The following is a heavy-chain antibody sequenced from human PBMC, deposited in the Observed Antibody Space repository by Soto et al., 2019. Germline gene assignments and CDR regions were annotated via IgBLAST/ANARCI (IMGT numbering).Heavy chain of an antibody. Sequence: ETLCLPCAVAGYSIGSGYYWGWIRQPPGKGLEWIGSIYHSGSIYYNPSLKSRVSISVDTSKNHFSLKLSSVTAADTAVYYCARGKGHTGLNCFDPWGQGTLVTVPS. CDR1: GYSIGSGYY. V-gene: IGHV4-38-2*01. CDR2: IYHSGSI. J-gene: IGHJ5*02. CDR3: ARGKGHTGLNCFDP. D-gene: IGHD2-21*02.